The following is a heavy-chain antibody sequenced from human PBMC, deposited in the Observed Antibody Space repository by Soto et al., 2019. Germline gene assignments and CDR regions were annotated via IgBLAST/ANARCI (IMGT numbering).Heavy chain of an antibody. CDR1: GYTFTSYD. Sequence: QVQLVQSGAEVKKPGASVKVSCKASGYTFTSYDINWVRQATGQGLEWMGWMNPNSGNTGYAQKFQGRVTMTSNTSISKGYMELSSLRSEDTAVYYCARGAISPAYYDYVWGSYRPDYYFDYWGQGTLVAFSS. D-gene: IGHD3-16*02. CDR2: MNPNSGNT. V-gene: IGHV1-8*01. CDR3: ARGAISPAYYDYVWGSYRPDYYFDY. J-gene: IGHJ4*02.